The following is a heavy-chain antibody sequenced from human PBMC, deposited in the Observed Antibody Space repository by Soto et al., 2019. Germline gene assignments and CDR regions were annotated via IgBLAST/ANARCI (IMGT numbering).Heavy chain of an antibody. CDR1: GFTFSSYW. V-gene: IGHV3-74*01. CDR3: ARDDYDFWSGYYTGYYYYGMDV. D-gene: IGHD3-3*01. CDR2: INSDGSST. J-gene: IGHJ6*02. Sequence: GGSLRLSCAASGFTFSSYWMHWVRQAPGEGLVWVSRINSDGSSTSYADSVKGRFTISRDNAKNTLYLQMNSLRAEDTAVYYCARDDYDFWSGYYTGYYYYGMDVWGQGTTVTVSS.